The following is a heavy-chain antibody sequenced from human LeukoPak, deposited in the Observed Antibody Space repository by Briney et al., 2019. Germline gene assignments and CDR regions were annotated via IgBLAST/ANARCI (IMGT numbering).Heavy chain of an antibody. CDR3: ARGRAAGRLEKPRPIDY. J-gene: IGHJ4*01. Sequence: ASVKVSCKASGYTFSGYYMHWVRQAPGQGLEWMGWNKPNSGGTNYAQKFQGRVTMTRDTSISTAYMELSSLRSEDTAVYYCARGRAAGRLEKPRPIDYWGQEPWSPSPQ. D-gene: IGHD6-13*01. CDR1: GYTFSGYY. V-gene: IGHV1-2*02. CDR2: NKPNSGGT.